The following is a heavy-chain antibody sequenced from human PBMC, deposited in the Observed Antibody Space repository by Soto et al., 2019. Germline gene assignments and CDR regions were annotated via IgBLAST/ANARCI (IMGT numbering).Heavy chain of an antibody. D-gene: IGHD1-20*01. CDR1: GDSVSSGTYY. CDR3: ARDMRYLYGMDV. V-gene: IGHV4-61*01. Sequence: QVQLQESGPGLVKPSETLSLTCSVSGDSVSSGTYYWGWIRQSPGKGLEWIGHVHYSGSANYNPSLRSRVTMSVHTSKNQFSLKLASVTAADTAVYFCARDMRYLYGMDVLGQGTTVTVSS. CDR2: VHYSGSA. J-gene: IGHJ6*02.